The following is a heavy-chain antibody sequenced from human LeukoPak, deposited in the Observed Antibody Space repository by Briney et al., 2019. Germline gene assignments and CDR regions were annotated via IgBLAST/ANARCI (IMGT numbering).Heavy chain of an antibody. CDR3: AKDTGYSYGYSDY. J-gene: IGHJ4*02. CDR1: GFTFRTYA. Sequence: GGSLRLSCAASGFTFRTYAMSWVRQPPGKGLEWVSAISGSGGSTYYADSMKGRFTISRDNSKNTLYLQMNSLRAEDTAVYCCAKDTGYSYGYSDYWGQGTLVTVSS. V-gene: IGHV3-23*01. CDR2: ISGSGGST. D-gene: IGHD5-18*01.